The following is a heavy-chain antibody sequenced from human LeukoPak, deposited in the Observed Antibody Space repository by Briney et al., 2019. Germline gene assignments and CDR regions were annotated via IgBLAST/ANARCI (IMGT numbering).Heavy chain of an antibody. J-gene: IGHJ6*03. Sequence: GPVKVSCKASGYTFTGYYMHWVRQAPGQGLEWMGWINPNSGGTNYAQKFQGRVSMTRDTSINTAYMELSSLRSDDTAVYYCARAQVAAAIGYYYYMDVWGKGTTVTVSS. CDR3: ARAQVAAAIGYYYYMDV. V-gene: IGHV1-2*02. CDR1: GYTFTGYY. CDR2: INPNSGGT. D-gene: IGHD2-2*02.